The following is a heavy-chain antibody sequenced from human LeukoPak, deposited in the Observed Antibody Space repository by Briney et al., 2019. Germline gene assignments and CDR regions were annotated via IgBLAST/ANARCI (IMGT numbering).Heavy chain of an antibody. J-gene: IGHJ4*02. D-gene: IGHD1-26*01. Sequence: GGSLRLSCAASGFTFSSYAMHWVRQAPGKGLEWVAVISYDGSNKYYADSVKGRFTFSRDNSKNTLYLQMNSLRAEDTAVYYCAKETSRYSASYRGSFDYWGQGTLVTVSS. CDR2: ISYDGSNK. CDR1: GFTFSSYA. V-gene: IGHV3-30-3*01. CDR3: AKETSRYSASYRGSFDY.